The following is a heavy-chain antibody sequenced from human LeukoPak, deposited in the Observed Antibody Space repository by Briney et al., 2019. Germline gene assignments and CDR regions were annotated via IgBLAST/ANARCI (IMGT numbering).Heavy chain of an antibody. V-gene: IGHV4-39*01. D-gene: IGHD3-16*01. CDR1: GGSISSSSYY. Sequence: SETLSLTCTVSGGSISSSSYYWGWIRQPPGKGLEWIGSIYYSGSNYYNPSLKSRVTISVDTSKNQFSLKLSSVTAADTAVYYCANSAGTFWGWSDYWGQGTLVTVSS. CDR2: IYYSGSN. CDR3: ANSAGTFWGWSDY. J-gene: IGHJ4*02.